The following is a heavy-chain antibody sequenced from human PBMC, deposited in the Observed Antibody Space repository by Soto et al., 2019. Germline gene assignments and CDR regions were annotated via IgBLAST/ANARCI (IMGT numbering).Heavy chain of an antibody. CDR1: GFTFSSYS. CDR2: ISSSSSTI. D-gene: IGHD2-2*02. J-gene: IGHJ3*02. Sequence: GGSLILSCAASGFTFSSYSMNWVRQAPGKGLEWVSYISSSSSTIYYADSVKGRFTISRDNAKNSLYLQMNSLRDEDTAVYYCANLAYTGLRAFDIWGQGMMVTV. CDR3: ANLAYTGLRAFDI. V-gene: IGHV3-48*02.